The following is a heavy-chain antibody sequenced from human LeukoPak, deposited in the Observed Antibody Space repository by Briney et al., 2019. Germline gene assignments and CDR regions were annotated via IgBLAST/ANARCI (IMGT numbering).Heavy chain of an antibody. Sequence: GGSLRLSCAASGFTFDDYGMSWVRQAPGKGLEWVSTIYSGGTTFYTDSVRGRFTTSRDNSKNTLYLQMNSLRVEDAAIYYCARVLYYYASVSYNYYVDVWGKGTTVTISS. V-gene: IGHV3-53*01. CDR1: GFTFDDYG. CDR2: IYSGGTT. CDR3: ARVLYYYASVSYNYYVDV. D-gene: IGHD3-10*01. J-gene: IGHJ6*03.